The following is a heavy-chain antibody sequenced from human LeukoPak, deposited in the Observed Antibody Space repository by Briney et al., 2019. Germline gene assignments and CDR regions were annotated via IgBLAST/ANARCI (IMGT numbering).Heavy chain of an antibody. CDR1: GFTFSSYA. CDR3: ARDRGYSYGPFDY. CDR2: ISYDGSNK. V-gene: IGHV3-30*04. J-gene: IGHJ4*02. Sequence: HSGRSLRLSCAASGFTFSSYAMHWVRQAPGKGLEWVAVISYDGSNKYYADSVKGRFTISRDNSKNTLYLQMNSLRAEDTAVYYCARDRGYSYGPFDYWGQGTLVTVSS. D-gene: IGHD5-18*01.